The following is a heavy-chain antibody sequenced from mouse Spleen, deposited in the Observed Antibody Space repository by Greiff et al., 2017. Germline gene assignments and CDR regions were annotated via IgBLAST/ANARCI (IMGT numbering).Heavy chain of an antibody. V-gene: IGHV5-9-3*01. D-gene: IGHD1-2*01. CDR1: GFTFSSYA. CDR2: ISSGGGNT. CDR3: ARQDYYGYPAY. Sequence: EVQLVESGGGLVKLGGSLKLSCAASGFTFSSYAMSWVRQTPEKRLEWVATISSGGGNTYYPDSVKGRFTISRDNAKNTLYLQMSSLKSEDTAMYYCARQDYYGYPAYWGQGTLVTVSA. J-gene: IGHJ3*01.